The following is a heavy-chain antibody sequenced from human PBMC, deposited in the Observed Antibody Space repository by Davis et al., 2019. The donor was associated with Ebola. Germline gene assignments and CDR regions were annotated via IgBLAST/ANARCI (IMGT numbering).Heavy chain of an antibody. CDR3: ARGVFVDYYYYMDV. D-gene: IGHD2-21*01. CDR1: GDSINSYY. CDR2: IYSSGST. Sequence: SETLSLTCTVSGDSINSYYWTWIRQPAGKGLEWIGRIYSSGSTNYNPSLKSRVTISVDTSKNRFSLKLSSVTAADTAVYYCARGVFVDYYYYMDVWGKGTTVTVSS. V-gene: IGHV4-4*07. J-gene: IGHJ6*03.